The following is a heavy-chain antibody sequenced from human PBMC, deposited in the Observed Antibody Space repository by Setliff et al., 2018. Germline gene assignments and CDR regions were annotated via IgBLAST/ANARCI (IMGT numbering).Heavy chain of an antibody. CDR2: ISSSSSYI. V-gene: IGHV3-11*06. Sequence: GGSLRLSCAASGFTFSDYYMSWFRQAPGKGLEWASYISSSSSYIYYADSVKGRFTISRDNAKNSLYLQMNSLRAEDTAMYYCARDHCSGGSCYWFDPWGQGTLVTVSS. CDR1: GFTFSDYY. D-gene: IGHD2-15*01. CDR3: ARDHCSGGSCYWFDP. J-gene: IGHJ5*02.